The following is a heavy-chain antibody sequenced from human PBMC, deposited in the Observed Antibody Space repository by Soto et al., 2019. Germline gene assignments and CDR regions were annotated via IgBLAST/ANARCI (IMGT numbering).Heavy chain of an antibody. CDR3: VSCWFYYYYCMNV. CDR1: GFTFSTFG. J-gene: IGHJ6*02. CDR2: ISYDGSKK. V-gene: IGHV3-30*03. Sequence: QVQLMESGGGVVQPGRSLRLSCAASGFTFSTFGMHWVRQAPGKGLEWVAVISYDGSKKYYTDSVKGRFTISRDNSMNTLYLQMSSLGAEYTALYYCVSCWFYYYYCMNVWGQGTTVTVSS. D-gene: IGHD6-13*01.